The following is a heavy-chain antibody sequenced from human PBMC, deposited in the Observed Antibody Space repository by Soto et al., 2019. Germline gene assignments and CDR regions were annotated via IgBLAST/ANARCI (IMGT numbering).Heavy chain of an antibody. CDR1: GFTFSSYG. J-gene: IGHJ4*02. CDR2: ISYDGSNK. Sequence: QVRLVESGGGVVQPGRSLRLSCAASGFTFSSYGMHWVRQAPGKGLEWVAVISYDGSNKYYADSVKGRFTISRDNSKNTLYLQMNSLRAEDTAVYYCAKGLPPGEFGYFDYWGQGTLVTVSS. D-gene: IGHD3-16*01. CDR3: AKGLPPGEFGYFDY. V-gene: IGHV3-30*18.